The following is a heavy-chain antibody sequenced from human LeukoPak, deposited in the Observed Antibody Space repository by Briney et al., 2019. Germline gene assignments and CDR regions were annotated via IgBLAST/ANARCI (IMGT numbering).Heavy chain of an antibody. CDR1: GYTFTSYD. CDR2: MNPNSGNT. CDR3: ARASRGRGYYYYYYMDV. Sequence: ASVKVSCKASGYTFTSYDINWVRQATGQGLEWMGWMNPNSGNTGYAQKFQGRVTITRNTSISTAYMELSSLRSEDTAVYYCARASRGRGYYYYYYMDVWGKGTTVTVSS. D-gene: IGHD3-10*01. V-gene: IGHV1-8*03. J-gene: IGHJ6*03.